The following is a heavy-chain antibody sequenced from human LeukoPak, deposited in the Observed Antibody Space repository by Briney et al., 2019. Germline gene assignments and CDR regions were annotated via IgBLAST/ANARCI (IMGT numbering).Heavy chain of an antibody. J-gene: IGHJ6*03. V-gene: IGHV3-23*01. D-gene: IGHD4-17*01. CDR3: AKYLQDDYGDYSLNYYYMDV. CDR2: ISGSGGST. CDR1: GFTFSSYA. Sequence: GGSLRLSCAASGFTFSSYAMSWVRQAPGKGLEWVSAISGSGGSTYYADSVKGRFTISRDNSKNTLYLQMNSLRAEDTAVYYCAKYLQDDYGDYSLNYYYMDVWGKGTTVTVSS.